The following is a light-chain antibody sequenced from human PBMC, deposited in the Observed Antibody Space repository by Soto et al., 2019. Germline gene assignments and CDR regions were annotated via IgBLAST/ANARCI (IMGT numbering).Light chain of an antibody. V-gene: IGKV1-33*01. J-gene: IGKJ5*01. Sequence: DIQMTQSPCSLSASVGDGVTITCQACQDITNYLNWYQQKPGRAPRLLLYDASSLEAGVPARSSGSGSGTDFTRIISSLQPDDGATYYCQHYDHPPITFGQGTRLEIK. CDR1: QDITNY. CDR2: DAS. CDR3: QHYDHPPIT.